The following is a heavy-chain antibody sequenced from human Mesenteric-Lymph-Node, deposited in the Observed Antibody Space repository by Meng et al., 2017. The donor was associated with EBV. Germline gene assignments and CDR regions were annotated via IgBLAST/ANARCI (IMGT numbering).Heavy chain of an antibody. V-gene: IGHV3-11*01. J-gene: IGHJ4*02. Sequence: QGQLVGSGGGLVKPGGSLRVSCAASGFTFSDYYMSWIRQAPGKGLEWVSYISDTGNTISYTDSVKGRFTISRDNAKNSLYLQMNSLRAGDTAVYYCARERASAADFDYWGQGTLVTVSS. D-gene: IGHD2-2*01. CDR3: ARERASAADFDY. CDR2: ISDTGNTI. CDR1: GFTFSDYY.